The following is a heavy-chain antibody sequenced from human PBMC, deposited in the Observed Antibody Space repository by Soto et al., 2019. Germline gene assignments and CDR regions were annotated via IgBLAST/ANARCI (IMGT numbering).Heavy chain of an antibody. Sequence: GASVKVSCKAPGATFTSYYLNWVRLAPGQGLEWMGVINPHGGSTKYAQKFQGRITMTRDTSRSTVYMELSSLRSDDTAIYYCARSSGGNFGIIIEGSNWFDPWGQGTLVTVS. J-gene: IGHJ5*02. D-gene: IGHD3-3*01. CDR3: ARSSGGNFGIIIEGSNWFDP. CDR2: INPHGGST. V-gene: IGHV1-46*01. CDR1: GATFTSYY.